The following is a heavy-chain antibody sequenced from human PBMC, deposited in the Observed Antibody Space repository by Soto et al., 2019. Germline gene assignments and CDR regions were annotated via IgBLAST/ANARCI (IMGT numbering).Heavy chain of an antibody. V-gene: IGHV1-18*01. CDR3: EREGIGASLDY. CDR2: ISAYNGNT. J-gene: IGHJ4*02. CDR1: GYTFTDYG. Sequence: QVQLVQSVAEVKKPAASVKVSCKAPGYTFTDYGIRWVRQAPGAGREWMGWISAYNGNTKYAQKLQGRVTMTTHRSASTDHMELRKLRYDDSAVYYWEREGIGASLDYWGQGTLVAVSS.